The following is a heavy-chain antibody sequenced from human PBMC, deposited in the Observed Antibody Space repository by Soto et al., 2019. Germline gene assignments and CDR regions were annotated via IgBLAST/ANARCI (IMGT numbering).Heavy chain of an antibody. CDR3: VEDSWWLVSVDH. J-gene: IGHJ4*02. D-gene: IGHD6-19*01. CDR2: ITTTSSTK. Sequence: GSLRLSCAASGFTFSSHAMIWVRQAPGKGLEWVSYITTTSSTKYYADSVKGRFTISRDNANNSLYLQITNLKDEVRAINYCVEDSWWLVSVDHWGQGTLVTVSS. CDR1: GFTFSSHA. V-gene: IGHV3-48*02.